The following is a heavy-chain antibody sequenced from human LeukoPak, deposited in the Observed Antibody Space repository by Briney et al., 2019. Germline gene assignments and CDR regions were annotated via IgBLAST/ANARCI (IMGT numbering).Heavy chain of an antibody. J-gene: IGHJ4*02. CDR2: ISYDGSNK. Sequence: PGGSLRLSCAASGFTFSSYAMHWVRQAPGKGLEWVAVISYDGSNKYYADSVKGRFTISRDNSKNTLYLQMNSLRAEDTAVYYCARVLGGVIAAASDYWGQGTLVTVSS. CDR1: GFTFSSYA. CDR3: ARVLGGVIAAASDY. V-gene: IGHV3-30*04. D-gene: IGHD6-6*01.